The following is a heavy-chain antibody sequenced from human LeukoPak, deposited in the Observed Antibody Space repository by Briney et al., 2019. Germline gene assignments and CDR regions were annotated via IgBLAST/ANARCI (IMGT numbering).Heavy chain of an antibody. CDR3: AKGDHYYDTSGDYYMDV. CDR2: ISGSGGST. Sequence: GGSLRLSCAASGFTFSSYGMHWVRQAPGKGLEWVSGISGSGGSTYFADSAKGRFTISRDNSKNMLFLQMSSLRAEDTAVYYCAKGDHYYDTSGDYYMDVWGKGTTVTVSS. D-gene: IGHD3-22*01. V-gene: IGHV3-23*01. CDR1: GFTFSSYG. J-gene: IGHJ6*03.